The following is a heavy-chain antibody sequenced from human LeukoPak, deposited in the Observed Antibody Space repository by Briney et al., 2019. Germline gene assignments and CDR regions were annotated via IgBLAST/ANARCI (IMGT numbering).Heavy chain of an antibody. CDR1: GGSLSSYY. J-gene: IGHJ4*02. V-gene: IGHV4-59*12. CDR2: IYYSGSI. D-gene: IGHD4-11*01. CDR3: AREGVTKYYFDY. Sequence: SETLSLTCAVSGGSLSSYYGRWIRQPPGKGLEWFGYIYYSGSINYSTSLKSRVTISVDTSKNQFSLKLSSVTAADTAVYYCAREGVTKYYFDYWGQGTLVTVSS.